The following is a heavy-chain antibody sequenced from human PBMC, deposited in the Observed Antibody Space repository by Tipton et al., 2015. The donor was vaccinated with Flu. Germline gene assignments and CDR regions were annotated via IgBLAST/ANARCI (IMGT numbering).Heavy chain of an antibody. D-gene: IGHD7-27*01. CDR1: GFTFSSYG. J-gene: IGHJ4*02. V-gene: IGHV3-33*08. CDR3: ARASLGFDY. Sequence: SLRLSCAASGFTFSSYGMHWVRQAPGKGLEWVAVIWYDGSNKYYADSVKGRFTISRDNAKNSLYLQMNSLRAEDTAVYYCARASLGFDYWGQGTLVTVSS. CDR2: IWYDGSNK.